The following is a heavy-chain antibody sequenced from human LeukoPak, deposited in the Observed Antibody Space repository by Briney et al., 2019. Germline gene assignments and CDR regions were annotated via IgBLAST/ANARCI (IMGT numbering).Heavy chain of an antibody. V-gene: IGHV3-30*04. J-gene: IGHJ4*02. D-gene: IGHD6-19*01. CDR3: ARDPHSSGWYESYYFDY. Sequence: GGSLRLSCAASGFTFSSYAMHWVRQAPGKGLEWVAVISYDGSNKYCADSVKGRFTISRDNSKNTLYLQMNSLRAEDTAVYYCARDPHSSGWYESYYFDYWGQGTLVTVSS. CDR2: ISYDGSNK. CDR1: GFTFSSYA.